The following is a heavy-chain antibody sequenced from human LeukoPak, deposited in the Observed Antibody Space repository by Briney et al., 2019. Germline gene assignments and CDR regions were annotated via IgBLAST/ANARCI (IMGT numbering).Heavy chain of an antibody. CDR3: ARRDSLVVVTTFDS. V-gene: IGHV4-34*01. D-gene: IGHD2-2*01. CDR1: GGSLKTYY. Sequence: YGGSLKTYYWSWLRQSPGKGLERIGDINHYGSTNYNPSLKSRVTMSIDTSKSHFSLNLTSVTAADTAVYYCARRDSLVVVTTFDSWGQGTLVTVSS. J-gene: IGHJ4*02. CDR2: INHYGST.